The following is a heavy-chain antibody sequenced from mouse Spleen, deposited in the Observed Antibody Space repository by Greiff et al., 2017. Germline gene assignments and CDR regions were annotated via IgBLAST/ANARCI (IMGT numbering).Heavy chain of an antibody. V-gene: IGHV2-2*01. Sequence: QVQLKESGPGLVQPSQSLSNTCTVSGFSLTSYGVHWVRQSPGKGLEWLGVIWSGGSTDYNAAFISRLSISKDNSKSQVFFKMNSLQADDTAIYYCARKRFYAMDYWGQGTSVTVSS. CDR2: IWSGGST. CDR1: GFSLTSYG. J-gene: IGHJ4*01. CDR3: ARKRFYAMDY.